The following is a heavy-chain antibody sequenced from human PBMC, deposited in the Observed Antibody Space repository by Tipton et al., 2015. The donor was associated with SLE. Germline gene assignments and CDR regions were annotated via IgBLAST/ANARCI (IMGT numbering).Heavy chain of an antibody. CDR1: GGSISNYY. CDR2: TYHSGMT. D-gene: IGHD6-19*01. Sequence: TLSLTCTVSGGSISNYYCHWIRQSPGKGLEWIGYTYHSGMTNYNPSLKSRVTMSIETSKNQFSLKVTSVTAADTAVYFCAMGVSRYSSGLAYWGQGTLVTVSS. V-gene: IGHV4-59*01. J-gene: IGHJ4*02. CDR3: AMGVSRYSSGLAY.